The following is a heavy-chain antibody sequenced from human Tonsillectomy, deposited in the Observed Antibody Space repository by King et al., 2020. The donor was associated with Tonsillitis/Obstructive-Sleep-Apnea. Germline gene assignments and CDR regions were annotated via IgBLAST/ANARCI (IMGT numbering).Heavy chain of an antibody. CDR1: GFTFSSYS. CDR3: ARDRLYSSSSPH. D-gene: IGHD6-13*01. J-gene: IGHJ3*01. CDR2: ISSSSSYK. V-gene: IGHV3-21*01. Sequence: VQLVESGGGLVKPGGSLRLSCAASGFTFSSYSMNWVRQAPGKGLEWVSSISSSSSYKYYADSVKGRFTISRDNAKNSLYLQMNSLRAEDTAVYYCARDRLYSSSSPHWGQGTMVTVSS.